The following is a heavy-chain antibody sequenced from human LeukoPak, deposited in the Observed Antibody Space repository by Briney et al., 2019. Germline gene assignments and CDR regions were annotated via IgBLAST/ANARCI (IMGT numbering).Heavy chain of an antibody. J-gene: IGHJ5*02. CDR3: ARDRGTMVRGSRWFDP. CDR1: GYTFTSYA. Sequence: ASVKVSCKASGYTFTSYAMHWVRQAPGRRLEWMGWINAGNGNTKYSQKFQGRVTITRDTSASTAYMELSSPRSEDTAVYYCARDRGTMVRGSRWFDPWGQGTLVTVSS. D-gene: IGHD3-10*01. CDR2: INAGNGNT. V-gene: IGHV1-3*01.